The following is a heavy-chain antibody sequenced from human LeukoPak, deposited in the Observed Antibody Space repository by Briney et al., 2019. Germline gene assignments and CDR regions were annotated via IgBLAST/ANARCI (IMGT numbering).Heavy chain of an antibody. Sequence: SQTLSLTCALSGDSISSNTAAWNWIRQSTSRGLEWLGRTYCRSKCYNDYAVSVKGRITISPDTSKNQLSLQLNSVTPEDTAVYYCAADYYDSSGYSLRGFDYWGQGTLVTVSS. J-gene: IGHJ4*02. V-gene: IGHV6-1*01. CDR3: AADYYDSSGYSLRGFDY. CDR2: TYCRSKCYN. CDR1: GDSISSNTAA. D-gene: IGHD3-22*01.